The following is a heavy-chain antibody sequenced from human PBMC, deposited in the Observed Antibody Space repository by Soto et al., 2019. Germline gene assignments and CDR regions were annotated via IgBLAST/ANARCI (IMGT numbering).Heavy chain of an antibody. CDR1: GFTFSSYG. CDR2: IWYDGSNK. Sequence: GGSLRLSCAASGFTFSSYGMHWVRQAPGKGLEWVAVIWYDGSNKYYADSVKGRFTISRDNSKNTLYLQMNSLRAEDTAVYYCARDRYYDSSGYYYVDAFDIWGQGTMVTVSS. CDR3: ARDRYYDSSGYYYVDAFDI. D-gene: IGHD3-22*01. V-gene: IGHV3-33*01. J-gene: IGHJ3*02.